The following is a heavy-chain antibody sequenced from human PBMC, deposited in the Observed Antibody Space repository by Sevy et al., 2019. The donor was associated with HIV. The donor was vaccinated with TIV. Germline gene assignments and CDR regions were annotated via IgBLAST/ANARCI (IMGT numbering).Heavy chain of an antibody. CDR2: ISSSSSTI. D-gene: IGHD3-3*01. J-gene: IGHJ3*02. CDR1: GFTFSSYS. V-gene: IGHV3-48*02. CDR3: ARQSGYPVVGAFDI. Sequence: GGSLGLSCAASGFTFSSYSMNWVRQAPGKGLEWVSYISSSSSTIYYADSVKGRFTISRDNAKNSLYLQMNSLRDEDTAVYYCARQSGYPVVGAFDIWGQGTMVTVSS.